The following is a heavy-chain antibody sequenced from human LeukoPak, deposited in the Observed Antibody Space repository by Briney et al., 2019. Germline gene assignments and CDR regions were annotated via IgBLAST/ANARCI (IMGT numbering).Heavy chain of an antibody. CDR3: AKARIYGDYDY. CDR1: GFTFSSYG. D-gene: IGHD4-17*01. CDR2: ISSSSSDI. Sequence: GGSLRLSCAASGFTFSSYGMSWVRQAPGKGLGWVSSISSSSSDIYYADSVKGRFTISRDNAKNSLYLQMNSLRAEDTAVYYCAKARIYGDYDYWGQGTLVTVSS. J-gene: IGHJ4*02. V-gene: IGHV3-21*04.